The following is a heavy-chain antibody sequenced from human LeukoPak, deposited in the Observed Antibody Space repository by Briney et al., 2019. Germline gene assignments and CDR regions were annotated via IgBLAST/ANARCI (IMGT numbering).Heavy chain of an antibody. V-gene: IGHV3-30*04. Sequence: PGGSLRLSCAASGFTFSTYAMHWVRQAPGKGLEWVAVISYEGSNKYYADSVKGLFTFSRDNYKNTLFLQMNSLRAEDTAVYYCAKVMLGTVALDCWGQGTLVTVSS. D-gene: IGHD4-23*01. CDR3: AKVMLGTVALDC. CDR2: ISYEGSNK. J-gene: IGHJ4*02. CDR1: GFTFSTYA.